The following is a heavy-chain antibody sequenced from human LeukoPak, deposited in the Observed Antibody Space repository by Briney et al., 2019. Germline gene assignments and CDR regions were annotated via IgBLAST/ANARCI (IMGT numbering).Heavy chain of an antibody. D-gene: IGHD3-10*01. CDR2: IYSGGST. J-gene: IGHJ6*02. CDR3: ARAGRWFGGSDGMDV. Sequence: GGSLRLSCAASGFTVSSNYMSWVRQAPGKGLXXXXXIYSGGSTYYADSVKGRFTISRDNSKNTLYLQMNSLRAEDTAVYYCARAGRWFGGSDGMDVWGQGTTVTVSS. V-gene: IGHV3-53*01. CDR1: GFTVSSNY.